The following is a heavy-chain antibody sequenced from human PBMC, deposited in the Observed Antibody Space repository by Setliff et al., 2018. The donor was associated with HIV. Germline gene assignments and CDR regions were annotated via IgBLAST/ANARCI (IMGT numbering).Heavy chain of an antibody. J-gene: IGHJ5*02. V-gene: IGHV4-61*09. CDR3: ARAKTIGVSAVFFDP. CDR2: IYVGGSV. D-gene: IGHD3-3*01. Sequence: PSETLSLTCTVSGGSMNSDSYSWTWLRQPAGKGPELIGNIYVGGSVIYNPSLASRVTISMVPSKNQFSLELSSVTAADTAKYYCARAKTIGVSAVFFDPWGQGRPVTVSS. CDR1: GGSMNSDSYS.